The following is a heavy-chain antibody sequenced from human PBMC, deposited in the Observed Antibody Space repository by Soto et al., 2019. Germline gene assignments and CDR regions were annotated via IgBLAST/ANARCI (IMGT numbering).Heavy chain of an antibody. CDR2: ISGSGGST. Sequence: GGSLRLSCAASGFTFYSYAMSWVRQAPGKALEWVSGISGSGGSTYYADSVKGRFTSSRDNSKNTLYLQMNSLRAEDTAVYYCAKDLAYDTSGYFPYYFQYWGQGALVTVSS. V-gene: IGHV3-23*01. CDR3: AKDLAYDTSGYFPYYFQY. J-gene: IGHJ4*02. CDR1: GFTFYSYA. D-gene: IGHD3-22*01.